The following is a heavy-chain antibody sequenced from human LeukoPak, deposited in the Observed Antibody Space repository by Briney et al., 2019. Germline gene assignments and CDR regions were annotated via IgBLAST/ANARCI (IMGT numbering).Heavy chain of an antibody. CDR3: ARTMVRGAITSSFDF. CDR2: IYPSDSDT. Sequence: GESLKISCKGSGYNFTSYWIGWLRQMPGKGLEWMGIIYPSDSDTRYSPSFQGQVTISADKSVSTAYLQWSSLEASDTAMYCCARTMVRGAITSSFDFWGQGTLVTVSS. CDR1: GYNFTSYW. V-gene: IGHV5-51*01. J-gene: IGHJ4*02. D-gene: IGHD3-10*01.